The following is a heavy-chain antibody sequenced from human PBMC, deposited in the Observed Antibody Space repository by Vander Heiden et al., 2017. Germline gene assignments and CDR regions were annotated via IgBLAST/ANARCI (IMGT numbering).Heavy chain of an antibody. V-gene: IGHV4-39*05. CDR2: IYYSGST. Sequence: QLQLQESGPGLVKPSETPSLTCTVSGGSISRSSYYWGWIRQPPGKGLEWIGSIYYSGSTYYNPSLKSRVTIAVDTYKNQFSLKLSSVTAADTAVYYCAGTYYDILTGYRSLGAFDIWGQGTMVTVSS. CDR1: GGSISRSSYY. J-gene: IGHJ3*02. CDR3: AGTYYDILTGYRSLGAFDI. D-gene: IGHD3-9*01.